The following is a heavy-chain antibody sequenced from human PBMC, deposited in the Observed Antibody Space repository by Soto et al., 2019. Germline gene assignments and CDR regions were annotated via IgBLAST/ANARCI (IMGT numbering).Heavy chain of an antibody. CDR1: GGSISSSSYF. Sequence: SETLSLTCSVSGGSISSSSYFWGWIRQPPGKGLEWIGSIYYSGSTYYNPSLKSRVTISLDTSKNQFSLKLSSVTAADTAVYYCGDTGSGSESYYPDYFQHWGQGTLVTVSS. J-gene: IGHJ1*01. V-gene: IGHV4-39*01. CDR2: IYYSGST. D-gene: IGHD3-10*01. CDR3: GDTGSGSESYYPDYFQH.